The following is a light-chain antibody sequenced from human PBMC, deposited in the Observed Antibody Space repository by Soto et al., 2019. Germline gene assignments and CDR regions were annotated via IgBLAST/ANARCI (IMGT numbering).Light chain of an antibody. CDR3: QQYSNWPPFT. J-gene: IGKJ2*01. Sequence: DIVLTQSPLTLSVSPGERATLSCRASQSVTSNLAWYQQRPGQPPRLLIYGASARATGVPDRFRGGGSGTDFTLTISSLQSEDVAVYYCQQYSNWPPFTFGEGTKVDIK. V-gene: IGKV3-15*01. CDR2: GAS. CDR1: QSVTSN.